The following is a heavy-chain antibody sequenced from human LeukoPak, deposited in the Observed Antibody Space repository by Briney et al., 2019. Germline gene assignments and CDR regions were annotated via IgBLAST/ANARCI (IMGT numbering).Heavy chain of an antibody. CDR1: GYTFTGYH. J-gene: IGHJ4*02. CDR3: LKDQGSLTRSWYTGY. V-gene: IGHV1-2*06. CDR2: INPYSGDT. Sequence: ASVKVSCKAYGYTFTGYHIHWVRQAPGQGLEWMGRINPYSGDTNFAQKFQGRVTMTRDTSITTAYMDLSSLTPDDTAVYFYLKDQGSLTRSWYTGYWGQGTQVTVSS. D-gene: IGHD6-13*01.